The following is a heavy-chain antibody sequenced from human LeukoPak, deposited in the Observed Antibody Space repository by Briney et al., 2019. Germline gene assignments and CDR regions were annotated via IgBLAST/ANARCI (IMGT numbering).Heavy chain of an antibody. CDR3: ARAKTTPFDY. CDR1: GFTFSSYS. Sequence: GGSLRLSCAASGFTFSSYSMNWVRQAPGKGLEWVSSISSSSSYIYYADSVKGRFTISRDNAKNSPYLQMDSLRAEDTAVYYCARAKTTPFDYWGQGTLVTVSS. J-gene: IGHJ4*02. CDR2: ISSSSSYI. V-gene: IGHV3-21*01. D-gene: IGHD1-1*01.